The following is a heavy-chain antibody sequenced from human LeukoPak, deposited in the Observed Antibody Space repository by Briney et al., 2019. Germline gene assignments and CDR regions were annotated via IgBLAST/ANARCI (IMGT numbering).Heavy chain of an antibody. CDR2: ISDHGKSR. CDR1: GFIFSNYE. J-gene: IGHJ5*02. D-gene: IGHD3-10*01. Sequence: GGSLRLSCAASGFIFSNYEMNWVRQTPGKGLEWVSYISDHGKSRNYVDSVKGRFTISRDNSKNTLYLQMNSLRAEDTAVYYCARDPTERFGELSWFDPWGQGTLVTVSS. V-gene: IGHV3-48*03. CDR3: ARDPTERFGELSWFDP.